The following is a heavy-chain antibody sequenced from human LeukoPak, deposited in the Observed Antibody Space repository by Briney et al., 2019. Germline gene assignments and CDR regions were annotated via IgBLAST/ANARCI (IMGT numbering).Heavy chain of an antibody. D-gene: IGHD3-10*01. V-gene: IGHV4-34*01. CDR2: IDRFGST. J-gene: IGHJ4*02. Sequence: NASETLSLACAVYGGSFSGYHWSWIRQPPGKGLEWIGEIDRFGSTNYNPSLKSRVTILVDTSKNQFSLKLSSVTAADTAVYYCTKLAKYFYGSETYYFFEHWGQGTPVTASS. CDR3: TKLAKYFYGSETYYFFEH. CDR1: GGSFSGYH.